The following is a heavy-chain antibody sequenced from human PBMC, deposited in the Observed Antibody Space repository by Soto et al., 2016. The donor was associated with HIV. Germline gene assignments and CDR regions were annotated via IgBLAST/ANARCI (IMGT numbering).Heavy chain of an antibody. CDR3: ARDLGEWLDEYFQH. D-gene: IGHD3-10*01. J-gene: IGHJ1*01. CDR2: ISYDGSHK. Sequence: QVQLVESGGGVVQPGKSLRLSCAASGFIFSRNAIHWVRQAPGKGLEWVAVISYDGSHKYFADSVKGRFTISRDNSKNTVYLQMNSLRVEDTAVYYCARDLGEWLDEYFQHWGQGTLVTVSS. CDR1: GFIFSRNA. V-gene: IGHV3-30-3*01.